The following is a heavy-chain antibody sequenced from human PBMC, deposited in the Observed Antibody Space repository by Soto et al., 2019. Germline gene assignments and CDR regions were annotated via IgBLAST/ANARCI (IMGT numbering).Heavy chain of an antibody. CDR2: ISGSGGGT. CDR1: GFNFSNYA. V-gene: IGHV3-23*01. CDR3: AKDLDIVVVPAATALDY. Sequence: GGSLRLSCAASGFNFSNYAVSWVRQAPGKGLEWVSAISGSGGGTYYADSVKGRFTISRDNSKNTLYLQMNSLRAEDTAVYYCAKDLDIVVVPAATALDYWRQGTLVTVSS. D-gene: IGHD2-2*03. J-gene: IGHJ4*02.